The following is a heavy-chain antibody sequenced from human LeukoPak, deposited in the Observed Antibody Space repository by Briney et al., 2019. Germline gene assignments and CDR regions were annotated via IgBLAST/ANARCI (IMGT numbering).Heavy chain of an antibody. J-gene: IGHJ4*02. CDR3: ARETIFGVVITYYFDY. V-gene: IGHV4-39*07. D-gene: IGHD3-3*01. CDR2: IYYSGST. CDR1: GGCISSSSYY. Sequence: SETLSVTCTVSGGCISSSSYYWGWVGEPPGKGLEWIGSIYYSGSTYYNPSLKSRVTISVDTSKNQFSLKLSSVTAADTAVYYCARETIFGVVITYYFDYWGQGTLVTVSS.